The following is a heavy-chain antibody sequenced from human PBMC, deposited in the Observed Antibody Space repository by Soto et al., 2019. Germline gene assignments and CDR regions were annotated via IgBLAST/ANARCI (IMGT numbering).Heavy chain of an antibody. Sequence: GGSLRLSCAASGFTFSSDGMHWVRQAPGKGLEWVAVIYYDGGSKYYGDSVKGRFTISRDNSKNTLYLQMNSLRAEDTAVYYCVRERSGNYGWFDPWGQGTPVTVSS. CDR2: IYYDGGSK. D-gene: IGHD4-17*01. CDR3: VRERSGNYGWFDP. V-gene: IGHV3-33*01. J-gene: IGHJ5*02. CDR1: GFTFSSDG.